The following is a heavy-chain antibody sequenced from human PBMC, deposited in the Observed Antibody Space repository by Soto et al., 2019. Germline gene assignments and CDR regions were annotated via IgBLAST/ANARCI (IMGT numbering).Heavy chain of an antibody. D-gene: IGHD2-2*01. J-gene: IGHJ5*02. CDR2: IYYSGST. V-gene: IGHV4-59*01. CDR3: ARDGGYCSSTTCYSGGLGWFDP. Sequence: SETLSLTCTFSGGSISSYYWGWLRQPPGKGLEWIGYIYYSGSTNYNPSLKRRVTISVDTSKTHFSLKLSSVTAADTAVYYCARDGGYCSSTTCYSGGLGWFDPWGQGTLVTVSS. CDR1: GGSISSYY.